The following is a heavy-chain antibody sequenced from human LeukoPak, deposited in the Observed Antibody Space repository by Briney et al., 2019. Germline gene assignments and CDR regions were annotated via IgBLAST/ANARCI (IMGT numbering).Heavy chain of an antibody. J-gene: IGHJ4*02. CDR2: INHSGST. CDR1: GGSFSGYY. CDR3: ARGGIAVAGTFDY. D-gene: IGHD6-19*01. Sequence: SETLSLTCAVYGGSFSGYYWSWIRQPPGKGLEWIGEINHSGSTNYNPSLKSRVTISVDTSKNQFSLKLGSVTAADTAVYYCARGGIAVAGTFDYWGQGTLVTVSS. V-gene: IGHV4-34*01.